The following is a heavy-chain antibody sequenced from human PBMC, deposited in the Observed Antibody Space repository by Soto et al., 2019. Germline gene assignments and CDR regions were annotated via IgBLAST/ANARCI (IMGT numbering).Heavy chain of an antibody. CDR1: TFTINTYS. J-gene: IGHJ6*02. CDR3: ARSHRNGAMDV. V-gene: IGHV3-21*01. Sequence: GGSLRLSCVASTFTINTYSLNWVRQAPGKGLEWVSSITSGSSFIDYADSVKGRFTISRDDAKNSLFLQMSSLRADDTAVYYCARSHRNGAMDVWGQGSTVTVSS. CDR2: ITSGSSFI. D-gene: IGHD2-8*01.